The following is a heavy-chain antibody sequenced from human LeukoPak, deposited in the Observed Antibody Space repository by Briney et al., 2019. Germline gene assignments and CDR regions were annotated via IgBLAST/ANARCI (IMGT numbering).Heavy chain of an antibody. J-gene: IGHJ4*02. CDR2: ISDSDGST. Sequence: PGGSLRLSCAASGFTFRRYGMSWVRQAPGKGLEWVSVISDSDGSTYYADSVKGRFTISRDNSKNTLYLQMNSLRAEDTAVYYCARDPYPGGYSGYDTYWGQGTLVTVSS. CDR3: ARDPYPGGYSGYDTY. D-gene: IGHD5-12*01. CDR1: GFTFRRYG. V-gene: IGHV3-23*01.